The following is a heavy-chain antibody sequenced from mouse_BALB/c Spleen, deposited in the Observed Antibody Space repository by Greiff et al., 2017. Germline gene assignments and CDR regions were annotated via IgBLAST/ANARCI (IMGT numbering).Heavy chain of an antibody. D-gene: IGHD1-2*01. Sequence: DVMLVESGGGLVQPGGSLKLSCAASGFTFSSYGMSWVRQTPDKRLELVATINSNGGSTYYPDSVKGRFTISRDNAKNTLYLQMSSLKSEDTAMYYCARVYYGYPDYWGQGTTLTVSS. CDR2: INSNGGST. J-gene: IGHJ2*01. V-gene: IGHV5-6-3*01. CDR1: GFTFSSYG. CDR3: ARVYYGYPDY.